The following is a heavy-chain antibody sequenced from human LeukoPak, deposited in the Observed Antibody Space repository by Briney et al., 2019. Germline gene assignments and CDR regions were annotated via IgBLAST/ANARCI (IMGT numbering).Heavy chain of an antibody. CDR1: GFTFSGSA. Sequence: GGSLRLSCAASGFTFSGSAMHWVRHASGKGLEGVGRIRSKANNYATAYGASVEGRFTISRDDSKNTAYLQMNSLKTEDTAVYYCTRRDTSSFNMDVWGKGTTVTVSS. V-gene: IGHV3-73*01. D-gene: IGHD6-13*01. CDR3: TRRDTSSFNMDV. J-gene: IGHJ6*03. CDR2: IRSKANNYAT.